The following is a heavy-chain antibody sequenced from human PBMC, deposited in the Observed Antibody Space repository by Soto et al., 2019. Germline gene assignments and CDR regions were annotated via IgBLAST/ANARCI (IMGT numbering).Heavy chain of an antibody. J-gene: IGHJ3*02. CDR3: SREGGAYDSGGNLFRAASEI. D-gene: IGHD3-22*01. CDR2: IYFRGNT. CDR1: GDSISRIDYY. Sequence: QVQLQESGPGLVKPSQTLSLTCSVSGDSISRIDYYWTWIRQHPEKGLEWIGNIYFRGNTYYSPSLESRLTISVDTSKNQFSLKLTSVTAADTAVYYCSREGGAYDSGGNLFRAASEIWGQGTMVTVTS. V-gene: IGHV4-31*03.